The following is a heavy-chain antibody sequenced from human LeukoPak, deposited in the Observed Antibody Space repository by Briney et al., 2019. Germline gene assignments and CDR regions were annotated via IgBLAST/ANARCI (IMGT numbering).Heavy chain of an antibody. V-gene: IGHV4-34*01. Sequence: SETLSLTCAVYGGSFSGYYWSWIRQPPGKGLEWIGEITHNGSTSYNPSLKGRVTISVDTSKNQFSLQLSSVTAADTAVYYCRRVAHSSSWYFFDSWGQGTLGTVSS. CDR1: GGSFSGYY. CDR2: ITHNGST. D-gene: IGHD6-13*01. CDR3: RRVAHSSSWYFFDS. J-gene: IGHJ4*02.